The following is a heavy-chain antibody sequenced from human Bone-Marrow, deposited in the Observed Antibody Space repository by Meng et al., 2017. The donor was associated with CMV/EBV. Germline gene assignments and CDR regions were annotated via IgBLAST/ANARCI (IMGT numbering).Heavy chain of an antibody. D-gene: IGHD3/OR15-3a*01. CDR3: ARGYGTGGPPGAN. CDR1: GFTFSNYW. V-gene: IGHV3-74*01. CDR2: INSDGSST. Sequence: GESLKISCAASGFTFSNYWMHWVRQVRGKGLVWVSRINSDGSSTSYADSVKGRFTISRDNAKNTLFLQMNSLRAEDTAVYYCARGYGTGGPPGANWGQGTLVTVSS. J-gene: IGHJ4*02.